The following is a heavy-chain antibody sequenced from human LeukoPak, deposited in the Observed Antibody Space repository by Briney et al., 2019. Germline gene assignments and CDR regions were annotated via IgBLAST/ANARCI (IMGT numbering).Heavy chain of an antibody. CDR1: GGSISSYY. CDR3: ARIYCSGGSCYWFDP. CDR2: IYYSGST. V-gene: IGHV4-59*12. D-gene: IGHD2-15*01. Sequence: SETLSLTCTVSGGSISSYYWSWIRQPPGKGLEWIGYIYYSGSTNYSPSLKSRVTISVDTSKNQFSLKLSSVTAADTAVYYCARIYCSGGSCYWFDPWGQGTLVTVSS. J-gene: IGHJ5*02.